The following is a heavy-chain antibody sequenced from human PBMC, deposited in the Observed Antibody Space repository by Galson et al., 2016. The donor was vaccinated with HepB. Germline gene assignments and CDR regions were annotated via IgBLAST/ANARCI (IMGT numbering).Heavy chain of an antibody. J-gene: IGHJ3*01. D-gene: IGHD3-9*01. V-gene: IGHV3-33*01. Sequence: SLRLSCAGSGFNFRTYGMHWIRHTPGKGLEWLTVISYDGVDKNYADSVQGRLTVSRDNSKNMLYLQMNSLRVEDTAVYYCARDMWGYEILTAHQRGAFDVWGQGTLVTVS. CDR1: GFNFRTYG. CDR2: ISYDGVDK. CDR3: ARDMWGYEILTAHQRGAFDV.